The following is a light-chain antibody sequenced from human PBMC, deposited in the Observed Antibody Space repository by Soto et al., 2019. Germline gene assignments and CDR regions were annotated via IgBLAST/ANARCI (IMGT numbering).Light chain of an antibody. J-gene: IGKJ2*01. CDR3: QQYHSIPST. Sequence: DIVMTQSPDSLAVSLGERATINCKSSQSLYNSNNLNYLAWYQQKPGQPPKLLLYWASTQESGVHDRLSCSGSGPDITLTISSLQAADLAVYHCQQYHSIPSTFGQRTKLEIK. CDR2: WAS. V-gene: IGKV4-1*01. CDR1: QSLYNSNNLNY.